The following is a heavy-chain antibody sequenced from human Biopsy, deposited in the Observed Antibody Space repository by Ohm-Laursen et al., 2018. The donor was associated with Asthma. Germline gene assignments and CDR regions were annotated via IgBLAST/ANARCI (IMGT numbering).Heavy chain of an antibody. CDR3: ARGIGLSGYDFWSGYSATPNWFDP. CDR2: IYYSGST. V-gene: IGHV4-31*03. CDR1: GGSISSGGYY. D-gene: IGHD3-3*01. Sequence: SQTLSLTCTVSGGSISSGGYYWSWIRQHPGKGLEWIGYIYYSGSTYYNPSLKSRVTISVDTSKNQFSLKPSSVTAADTAVYYCARGIGLSGYDFWSGYSATPNWFDPWGQGTLVTVSS. J-gene: IGHJ5*02.